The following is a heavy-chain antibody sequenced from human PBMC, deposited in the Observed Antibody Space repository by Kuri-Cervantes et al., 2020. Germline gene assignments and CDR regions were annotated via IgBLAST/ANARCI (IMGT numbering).Heavy chain of an antibody. D-gene: IGHD3-10*01. J-gene: IGHJ4*02. CDR2: IYYSGST. V-gene: IGHV4-61*01. CDR1: GGSVSSGPYY. CDR3: ARGVSFDL. Sequence: GSLRLSCTVSGGSVSSGPYYWSWIRQPPGKGLEWIGYIYYSGSTNYNPSLKSRVTISVDTSKNQFSLDMNSVTAADTAVYYCARGVSFDLWGQGTLVTVSS.